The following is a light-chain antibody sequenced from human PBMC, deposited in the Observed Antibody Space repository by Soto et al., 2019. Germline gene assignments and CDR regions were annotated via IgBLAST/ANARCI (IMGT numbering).Light chain of an antibody. CDR3: CSYAGSYTWV. V-gene: IGLV2-11*01. Sequence: QSALTQPRSVSGSPGQSVTISCTGTSSDVGSYNYVSWYQHHPGKAHKLMIYDVSKRPSGVPDRFSGSKSGNTASLTISGLQAEDEADYYCCSYAGSYTWVFGGGTKLTVL. CDR2: DVS. CDR1: SSDVGSYNY. J-gene: IGLJ3*02.